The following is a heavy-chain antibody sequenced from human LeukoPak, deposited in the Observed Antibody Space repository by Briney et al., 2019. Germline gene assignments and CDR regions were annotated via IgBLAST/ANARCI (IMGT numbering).Heavy chain of an antibody. CDR1: GFTFSSYW. D-gene: IGHD3-10*01. CDR2: INSDGSST. Sequence: PGGSLRLSCAASGFTFSSYWMHWVRQAPGKGLVWVSRINSDGSSTSYADSVKGRFTISRDNAKNTLYLQMNSLRAEDTAVYYCARVSYYGSGSSPYYFDYWGQGTLVTVSS. CDR3: ARVSYYGSGSSPYYFDY. J-gene: IGHJ4*02. V-gene: IGHV3-74*01.